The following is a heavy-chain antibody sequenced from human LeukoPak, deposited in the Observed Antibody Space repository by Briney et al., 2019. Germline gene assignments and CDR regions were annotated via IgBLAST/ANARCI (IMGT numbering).Heavy chain of an antibody. V-gene: IGHV3-23*01. CDR1: GFTFRTSA. CDR3: AKKTPGTYPFDS. J-gene: IGHJ4*02. CDR2: CGTDGDT. Sequence: GGSLRLSCAASGFTFRTSALNWVRQAPGKGLEWVSACGTDGDTYYADSVKGRFTISRDNSTHTLYLQMTGLRAEDTAVYYCAKKTPGTYPFDSWGQGTLVSVSP. D-gene: IGHD6-13*01.